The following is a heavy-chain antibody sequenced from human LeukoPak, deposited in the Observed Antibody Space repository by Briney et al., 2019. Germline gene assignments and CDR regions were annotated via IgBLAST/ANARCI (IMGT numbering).Heavy chain of an antibody. CDR3: AKSSYYDSSGYYREYYFDY. D-gene: IGHD3-22*01. J-gene: IGHJ4*02. V-gene: IGHV3-30-3*02. CDR2: ISYDGSNK. CDR1: GFTFSSYA. Sequence: GGSLRLSCAASGFTFSSYAMHWVRQAPGKGLEWVAVISYDGSNKYYADSVKGRFTISRDNSKSTLFLQMNSLRAEDTAVYYCAKSSYYDSSGYYREYYFDYWGQGTLVTVSS.